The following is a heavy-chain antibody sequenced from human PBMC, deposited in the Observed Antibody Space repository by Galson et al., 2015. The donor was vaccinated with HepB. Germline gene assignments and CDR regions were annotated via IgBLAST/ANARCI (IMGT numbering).Heavy chain of an antibody. D-gene: IGHD6-19*01. CDR3: ARETRHRLSKSGNYFDY. Sequence: SLRLSCAASGFTFSSYGMHWVRQAPGKGLEWVAVIWYDGSNKYYADSVKGRFTISRDNSKNTLYLQMNSLRAEDTAVYYCARETRHRLSKSGNYFDYWGQGTLVTVSS. CDR1: GFTFSSYG. J-gene: IGHJ4*02. CDR2: IWYDGSNK. V-gene: IGHV3-33*01.